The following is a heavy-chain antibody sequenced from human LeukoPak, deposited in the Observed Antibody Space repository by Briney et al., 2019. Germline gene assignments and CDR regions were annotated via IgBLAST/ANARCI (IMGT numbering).Heavy chain of an antibody. V-gene: IGHV4-4*07. CDR1: GDSISSYY. J-gene: IGHJ5*02. Sequence: SDTLSLTCTVSGDSISSYYWSLIRQPAGTGLEWIGRFYSGSTDYNPPLQSRLTMSVDTSENQFSLKLRSVTAADTAVYYCVRELVGNDFWSGYINWFDTWGQGTLVTVSS. CDR2: FYSGST. D-gene: IGHD3-3*01. CDR3: VRELVGNDFWSGYINWFDT.